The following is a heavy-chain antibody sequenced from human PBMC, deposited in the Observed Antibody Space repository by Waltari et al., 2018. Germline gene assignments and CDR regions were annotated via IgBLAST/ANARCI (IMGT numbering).Heavy chain of an antibody. J-gene: IGHJ6*02. CDR3: VRDDDGGMGAV. V-gene: IGHV3-7*01. CDR2: INYDGNAT. D-gene: IGHD3-16*01. Sequence: EVQLVESGGGFVQHAGAFRIPCGASAVTFCRFWMRWVRQAPGKGLEWVAYINYDGNATNDVDSVKGRFTTSRDNARNSLYLQMNSLRADDAAVYYCVRDDDGGMGAVWGQGTTVTVSS. CDR1: AVTFCRFW.